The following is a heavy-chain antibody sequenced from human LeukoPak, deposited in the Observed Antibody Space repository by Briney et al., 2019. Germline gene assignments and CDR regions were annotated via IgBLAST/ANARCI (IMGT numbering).Heavy chain of an antibody. Sequence: ASVKVSCKASGYTFTSYAMNWVRQAPGQGLEWMGWINTNTGNPTYAQGFTGRFVFSLDTSVSTAYLQISSLKAEDTAVYYCARELGSSSWYLSVFPSRRPFGGAFDIWGQGTMVTVSS. V-gene: IGHV7-4-1*02. CDR1: GYTFTSYA. D-gene: IGHD6-13*01. J-gene: IGHJ3*02. CDR3: ARELGSSSWYLSVFPSRRPFGGAFDI. CDR2: INTNTGNP.